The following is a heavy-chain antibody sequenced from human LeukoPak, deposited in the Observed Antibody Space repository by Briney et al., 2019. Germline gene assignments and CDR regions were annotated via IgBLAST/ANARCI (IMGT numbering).Heavy chain of an antibody. CDR3: ASTRATRHASNRVAY. CDR2: IFSSGYT. J-gene: IGHJ4*02. D-gene: IGHD5-24*01. CDR1: GGSISSGIDS. Sequence: SQTLSLTYNVSGGSISSGIDSWMWIRRPAGKGLEWIGRIFSSGYTNYNPALISRVTISLDTSKSQFSLKLSSVTAADTAIYFCASTRATRHASNRVAYWGQGTLVTVSS. V-gene: IGHV4-61*02.